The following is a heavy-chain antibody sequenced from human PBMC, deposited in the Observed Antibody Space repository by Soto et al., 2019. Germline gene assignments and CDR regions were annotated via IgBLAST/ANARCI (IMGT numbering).Heavy chain of an antibody. V-gene: IGHV1-46*03. J-gene: IGHJ5*02. Sequence: ASVKVSCKASGYTFTSYYMHWVRQAPGQGLEWMGIINPSGGSTSYAQKFQGRVTMTRDTSTSTVYMELSSLRSEDTAVYYCAREAAVYQVVPAANWFDPWGQGTLVTVSS. CDR3: AREAAVYQVVPAANWFDP. CDR1: GYTFTSYY. D-gene: IGHD2-2*01. CDR2: INPSGGST.